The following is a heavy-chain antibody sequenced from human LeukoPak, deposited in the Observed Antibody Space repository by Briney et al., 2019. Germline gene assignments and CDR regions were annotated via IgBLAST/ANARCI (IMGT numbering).Heavy chain of an antibody. V-gene: IGHV3-43*01. CDR2: VNWHGTT. Sequence: PGGSLRLSCAASGFIFEDYTMHWVRQVPGKTLEWVSLVNWHGTTYYADSLKGRFTISRDNSKNPLYLQMDSLRTEDTAFYYCAKDLTYESSGSVIDSWGLGTLVTVSS. D-gene: IGHD3-22*01. J-gene: IGHJ4*02. CDR1: GFIFEDYT. CDR3: AKDLTYESSGSVIDS.